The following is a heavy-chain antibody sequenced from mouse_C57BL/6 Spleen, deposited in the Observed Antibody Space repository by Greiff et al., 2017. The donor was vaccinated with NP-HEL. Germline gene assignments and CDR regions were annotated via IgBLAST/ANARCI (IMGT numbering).Heavy chain of an antibody. V-gene: IGHV5-17*01. CDR3: AREDYYGSSWNAMDY. D-gene: IGHD1-1*01. Sequence: EVQRVESGGGLVKPGGSLKLSCAASGFTFSDYGMHWVRQAPEKGLEWVAYISSGSSTIYYADTVKGRFTISRDNAKNTLFLHMTSLRSEDTAMYYCAREDYYGSSWNAMDYWGQGTSVTVSS. CDR1: GFTFSDYG. J-gene: IGHJ4*01. CDR2: ISSGSSTI.